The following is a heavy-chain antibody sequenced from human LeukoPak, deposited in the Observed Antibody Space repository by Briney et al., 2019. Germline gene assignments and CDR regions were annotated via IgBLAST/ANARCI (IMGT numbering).Heavy chain of an antibody. CDR1: GFTFSSYS. V-gene: IGHV3-21*01. CDR2: MSSSSGYI. D-gene: IGHD3-10*01. CDR3: ARDVYGSGPSNWFDP. J-gene: IGHJ5*02. Sequence: RSGGSLRLSCAASGFTFSSYSMDWVCQAPGKGLEWVSPMSSSSGYIYYADSVKGRFTISRDNAKNSLYLQMNSLRAEDTAVYYCARDVYGSGPSNWFDPWGQGTLVTVSS.